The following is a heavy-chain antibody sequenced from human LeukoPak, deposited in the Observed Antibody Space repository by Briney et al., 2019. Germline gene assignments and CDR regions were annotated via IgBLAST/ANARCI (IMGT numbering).Heavy chain of an antibody. V-gene: IGHV4-34*01. Sequence: SETLSLTCPVSGGSFSGYYWSWIRQSPGKGLEWIAEINHSGSTNYNPSLKSRVTISVDTSKNQFSLRLTYVPAADTGLYYCARDGSFYYGSASLEYFQHWGQGTLVTVSS. CDR3: ARDGSFYYGSASLEYFQH. D-gene: IGHD3-10*01. CDR1: GGSFSGYY. CDR2: INHSGST. J-gene: IGHJ1*01.